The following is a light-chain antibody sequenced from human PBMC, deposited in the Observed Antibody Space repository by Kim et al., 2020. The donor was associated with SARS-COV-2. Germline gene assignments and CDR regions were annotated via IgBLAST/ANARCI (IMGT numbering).Light chain of an antibody. CDR1: SSNIGSNY. V-gene: IGLV1-47*01. Sequence: GQRVPLSCSGSSSNIGSNYVYWYQQLPGTAPKVLIHTDNRRPSGVPDRFSGSKSVTSASLAISGLRSEDEADYYCGSWDDSLNGPVFGGGTKLTVL. CDR2: TDN. CDR3: GSWDDSLNGPV. J-gene: IGLJ3*02.